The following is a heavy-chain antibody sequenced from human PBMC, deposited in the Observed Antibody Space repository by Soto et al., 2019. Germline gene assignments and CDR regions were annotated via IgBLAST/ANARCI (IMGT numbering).Heavy chain of an antibody. J-gene: IGHJ4*02. CDR3: ARDSGQALIDY. D-gene: IGHD2-21*01. Sequence: SETLSLTCAVYGGSFSGYYWSCIRQPPGKGLEWIGNISHSGSTNYNPSLKSRVTISVDTPKNQFSLKLSSVTAADTAVYYCARDSGQALIDYWGQGTLVTVSS. CDR1: GGSFSGYY. V-gene: IGHV4-34*01. CDR2: ISHSGST.